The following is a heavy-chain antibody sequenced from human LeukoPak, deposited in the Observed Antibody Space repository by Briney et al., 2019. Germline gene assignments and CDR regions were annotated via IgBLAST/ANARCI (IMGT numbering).Heavy chain of an antibody. CDR3: ARASSGWLLGYFDY. CDR1: GGSISSYY. CDR2: IYYSGST. J-gene: IGHJ4*02. V-gene: IGHV4-59*01. Sequence: SETLSLTCTVSGGSISSYYWSWIRQPPGEGLEWIGYIYYSGSTDYDPSLKSRVTISVDTSKNQFSLKLSSVTAADTAVYYCARASSGWLLGYFDYWGQGTLVTVSS. D-gene: IGHD6-19*01.